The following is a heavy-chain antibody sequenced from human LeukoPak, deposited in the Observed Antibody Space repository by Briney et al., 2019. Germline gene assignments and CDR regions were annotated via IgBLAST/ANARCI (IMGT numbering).Heavy chain of an antibody. J-gene: IGHJ6*03. D-gene: IGHD3-22*01. V-gene: IGHV1-2*02. CDR2: INPNSGGT. Sequence: GASVKVSCKASGYTFTGYYMHWVRQAPGQGLEWMGWINPNSGGTNYAQKFQGRVTMTRDTSISTAYMELSRLRSDDTAVYYWARGRGRSSGYYPVEDYYYYYMDVWGKGTTVTISS. CDR3: ARGRGRSSGYYPVEDYYYYYMDV. CDR1: GYTFTGYY.